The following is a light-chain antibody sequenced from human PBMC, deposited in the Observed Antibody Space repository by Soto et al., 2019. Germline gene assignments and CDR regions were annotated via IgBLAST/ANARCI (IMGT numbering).Light chain of an antibody. CDR2: GVK. V-gene: IGLV2-14*01. CDR1: GRDIGAYDY. J-gene: IGLJ1*01. CDR3: SSYTTSYFYV. Sequence: HSALTQPASVSGSPGQSITISCTGSGRDIGAYDYVSWYQQHPGKAPKLLIYGVKNRPSGVSYRFSASKSAFTASLTISGLQAEDEAHYYCSSYTTSYFYVFGTGTKVTVX.